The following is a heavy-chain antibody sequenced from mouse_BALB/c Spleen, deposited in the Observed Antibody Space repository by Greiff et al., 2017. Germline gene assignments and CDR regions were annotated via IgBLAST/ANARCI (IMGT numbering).Heavy chain of an antibody. J-gene: IGHJ4*01. CDR3: ARDRGYDDYAMDY. CDR2: INPSNGRT. D-gene: IGHD2-2*01. V-gene: IGHV1S81*02. CDR1: GYTFTSYW. Sequence: VQLQQPGAELVKPGASVKLSCKASGYTFTSYWMHWVKQRPGQGLEWIGEINPSNGRTNYNEKFKSKATLTVDKSSSTAYMQLSSLTSEDSAVYYCARDRGYDDYAMDYWGQGTSVTVSS.